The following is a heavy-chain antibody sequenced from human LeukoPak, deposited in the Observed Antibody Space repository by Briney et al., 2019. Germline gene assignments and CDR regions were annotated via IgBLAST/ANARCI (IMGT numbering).Heavy chain of an antibody. D-gene: IGHD6-13*01. CDR2: ISYDGSNK. V-gene: IGHV3-30*19. Sequence: PGGSLRLSCAASGFTFSNYGMHWVRQAPGKGLEWVAVISYDGSNKYYADSVKGRFTISRDNSKNTLYLQMNSLRAEDTAVYYCARAPTIAGTMPYYFDYWGQGTLVTVSS. CDR3: ARAPTIAGTMPYYFDY. J-gene: IGHJ4*02. CDR1: GFTFSNYG.